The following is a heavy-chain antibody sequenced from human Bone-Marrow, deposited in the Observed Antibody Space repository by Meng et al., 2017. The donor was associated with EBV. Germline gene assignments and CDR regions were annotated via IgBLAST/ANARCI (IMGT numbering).Heavy chain of an antibody. D-gene: IGHD6-19*01. CDR1: GFTFSSYA. CDR3: AKERVAVAQGLG. J-gene: IGHJ4*02. CDR2: ICGSGGST. V-gene: IGHV3-23*01. Sequence: EGQVLEAGGGLVQAGGSLRLCCSASGFTFSSYAMRWVRQAPGKGLEWVSAICGSGGSTYYADSVKGRFTISRDNSKNTLYLQMNSLRAEDTAVYYCAKERVAVAQGLGWGQGTLVTVSS.